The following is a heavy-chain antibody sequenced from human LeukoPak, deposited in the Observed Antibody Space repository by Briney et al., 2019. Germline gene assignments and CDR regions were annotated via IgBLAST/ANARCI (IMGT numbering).Heavy chain of an antibody. Sequence: SETLSLTCTVSGGSISSSSYYWGWIRQPPGKGLEWIGSIYYSGSTYYNPSLKSRVTISVDTSKNQFSLKLSSVTAADTAVYYCARESECYYGSGSYECRWFDPWGQGTLVTVSS. CDR1: GGSISSSSYY. J-gene: IGHJ5*02. V-gene: IGHV4-39*07. D-gene: IGHD3-10*01. CDR2: IYYSGST. CDR3: ARESECYYGSGSYECRWFDP.